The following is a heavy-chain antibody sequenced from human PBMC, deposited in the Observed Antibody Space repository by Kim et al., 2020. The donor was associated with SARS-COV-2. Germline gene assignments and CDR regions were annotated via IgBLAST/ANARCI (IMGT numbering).Heavy chain of an antibody. Sequence: QKLRGRVTMTTDTSTSTAYMELRSLRSDDTAVYYCARDNGAVAGTNPLGHWGQGTLVTVSS. CDR3: ARDNGAVAGTNPLGH. J-gene: IGHJ4*02. V-gene: IGHV1-18*01. D-gene: IGHD6-19*01.